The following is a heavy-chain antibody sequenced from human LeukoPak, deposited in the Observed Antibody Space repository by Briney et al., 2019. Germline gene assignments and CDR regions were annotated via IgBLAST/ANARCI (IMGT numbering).Heavy chain of an antibody. D-gene: IGHD6-13*01. CDR2: INQSGST. CDR1: GYTISSGYY. Sequence: SETLSLTCTVSGYTISSGYYWGSIRQPPGKGLEWISSINQSGSTYYNPSLKSRVTISIDTSNNPFSLKLSSVTSADTAVYSCARDSSSFNWFDPWGQGTLVTVSS. CDR3: ARDSSSFNWFDP. V-gene: IGHV4-38-2*02. J-gene: IGHJ5*02.